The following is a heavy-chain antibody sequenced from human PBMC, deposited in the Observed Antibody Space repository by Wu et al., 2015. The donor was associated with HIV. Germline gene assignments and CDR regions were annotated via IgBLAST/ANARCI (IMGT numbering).Heavy chain of an antibody. V-gene: IGHV1-2*02. CDR3: ARARYYYDSSGYYPGWFDP. D-gene: IGHD3-22*01. CDR2: INPNSGGT. Sequence: QVQLVQSGTEVKRPGASVKVSCEASGNTLTGHYIHWVRQAPGQGPEWMGWINPNSGGTSYAQKFHDRVTMTRDVSMYTVYMELSRLRSDDTAVYYCARARYYYDSSGYYPGWFDPGAREPWSPSPQ. CDR1: GNTLTGHY. J-gene: IGHJ5*02.